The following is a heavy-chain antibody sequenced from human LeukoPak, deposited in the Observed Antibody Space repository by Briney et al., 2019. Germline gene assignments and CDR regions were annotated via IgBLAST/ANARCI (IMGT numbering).Heavy chain of an antibody. CDR1: GYTFTGYY. Sequence: GAPAKVSCKASGYTFTGYYMHWVRQAPGQGLEWMGWINPNSGGTNYAQKFQGRVTMTRDMSTSTVYMELSSLRSEDTAVYYCARGQYGDPDFDYWGQGTLVTVSS. CDR3: ARGQYGDPDFDY. CDR2: INPNSGGT. V-gene: IGHV1-2*02. J-gene: IGHJ4*02. D-gene: IGHD4-17*01.